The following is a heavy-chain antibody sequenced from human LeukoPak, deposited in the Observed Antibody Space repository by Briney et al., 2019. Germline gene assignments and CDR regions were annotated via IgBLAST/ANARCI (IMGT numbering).Heavy chain of an antibody. CDR2: INPNSGGT. J-gene: IGHJ1*01. Sequence: ASVKVSCKASGYTFTGYYMHWVRQAPGQGLEWMGWINPNSGGTNYAQKFQGRVTMTRDTSISTAYMELSRLRSDDTAVYYCARDLGGWSSSYQYFQHWGQGTLVTVSS. CDR1: GYTFTGYY. D-gene: IGHD6-13*01. CDR3: ARDLGGWSSSYQYFQH. V-gene: IGHV1-2*02.